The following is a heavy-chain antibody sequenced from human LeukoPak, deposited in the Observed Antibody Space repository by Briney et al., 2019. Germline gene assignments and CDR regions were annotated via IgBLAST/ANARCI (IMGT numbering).Heavy chain of an antibody. CDR3: ARHFCSQVVVDDAFDI. Sequence: SETLSLTCTVSGGSISSYYWSWIRQPPGKGLEWIGYIYTSGSTNYNPSLKSRVTISVDTSKNQFSLKLSSVTAADTAVYYCARHFCSQVVVDDAFDIWGQGTMVTVSS. D-gene: IGHD3-22*01. V-gene: IGHV4-4*09. CDR2: IYTSGST. CDR1: GGSISSYY. J-gene: IGHJ3*02.